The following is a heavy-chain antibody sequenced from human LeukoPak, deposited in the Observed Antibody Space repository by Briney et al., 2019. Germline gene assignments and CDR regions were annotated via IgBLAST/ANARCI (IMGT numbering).Heavy chain of an antibody. CDR3: AKGALYCCGGSSYHPFYFDY. J-gene: IGHJ4*02. D-gene: IGHD2-15*01. CDR2: IWYDGSNK. CDR1: GFNFTSYG. V-gene: IGHV3-33*06. Sequence: PGRSLRLSCAASGFNFTSYGMHWVRQAPGKGLEWVAVIWYDGSNKYYADSVKGRFTISRDNSKNTLYLQMISLRAEDTAAYYCAKGALYCCGGSSYHPFYFDYWGQGTLVTVSS.